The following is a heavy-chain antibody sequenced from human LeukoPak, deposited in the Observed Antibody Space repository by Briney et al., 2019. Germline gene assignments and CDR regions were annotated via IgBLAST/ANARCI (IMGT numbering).Heavy chain of an antibody. CDR2: INPNSGGT. V-gene: IGHV1-2*02. D-gene: IGHD2/OR15-2a*01. J-gene: IGHJ6*03. CDR3: ARVLSGGYYYYYYMDV. Sequence: ASVKVSCKASGYTFSGYYMHWVRQAPGQGLEWMGWINPNSGGTNYAQKLQGRVTMTTDTSTSTAYMELRSLRSDDTAVYYCARVLSGGYYYYYYMDVWGKGITVTVSS. CDR1: GYTFSGYY.